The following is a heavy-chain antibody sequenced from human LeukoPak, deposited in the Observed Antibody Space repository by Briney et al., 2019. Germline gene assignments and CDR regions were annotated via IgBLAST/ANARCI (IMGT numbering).Heavy chain of an antibody. V-gene: IGHV4-59*08. CDR2: IYYSGST. CDR3: VRHPWRMGSRDYNFDD. CDR1: GGSISGYY. J-gene: IGHJ4*02. D-gene: IGHD3-16*01. Sequence: PSETLSLTCTVSGGSISGYYWSWIRQPPGKGLGWIGHIYYSGSTNYNPSLKSRVTISVDTSKNQFSLKMTSVTAADTAVYYCVRHPWRMGSRDYNFDDWGQGTLVTVSS.